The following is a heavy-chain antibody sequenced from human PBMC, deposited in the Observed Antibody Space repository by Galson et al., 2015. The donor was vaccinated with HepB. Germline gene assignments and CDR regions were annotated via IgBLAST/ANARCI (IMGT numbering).Heavy chain of an antibody. Sequence: CAISGDSVSTTSAAWNWIRQSPSRGLEWLGRTYYRSKWYNDYAVSVQSRITTNPDTSKNQFSLQLNSVTPEDTAVYYCARAYDSSGYYDWFDPRGQGTLVTVSS. J-gene: IGHJ5*02. CDR2: TYYRSKWYN. CDR1: GDSVSTTSAA. D-gene: IGHD3-22*01. CDR3: ARAYDSSGYYDWFDP. V-gene: IGHV6-1*01.